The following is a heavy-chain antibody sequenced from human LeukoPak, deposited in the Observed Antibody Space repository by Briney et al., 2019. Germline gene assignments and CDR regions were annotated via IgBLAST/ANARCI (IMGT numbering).Heavy chain of an antibody. J-gene: IGHJ4*02. D-gene: IGHD3-10*01. CDR3: ARDRSLSSFGELFI. Sequence: GRSLRLSCAASGFTFRSYAVHWVRQAPGRGLEWVAVVSYDGSNKYYTDSVGGRFTISRDNSKNTLYLQMNSLRAEDTALYYCARDRSLSSFGELFIWGQGTLATVSS. CDR1: GFTFRSYA. CDR2: VSYDGSNK. V-gene: IGHV3-30*10.